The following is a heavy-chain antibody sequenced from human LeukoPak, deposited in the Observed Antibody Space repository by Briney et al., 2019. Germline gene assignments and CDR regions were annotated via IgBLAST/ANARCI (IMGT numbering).Heavy chain of an antibody. CDR3: ARVRTIWFGELDKFDY. J-gene: IGHJ4*02. Sequence: KSSETLSLTYAVYGGSFSGYYWSWIRQPRGKGLEWIGEINHSGSTNYNPSLKSRVTISVDTSKNQFSLKLSSVTAADTAVYYCARVRTIWFGELDKFDYWGQGTLVTVSS. D-gene: IGHD3-10*01. CDR1: GGSFSGYY. V-gene: IGHV4-34*01. CDR2: INHSGST.